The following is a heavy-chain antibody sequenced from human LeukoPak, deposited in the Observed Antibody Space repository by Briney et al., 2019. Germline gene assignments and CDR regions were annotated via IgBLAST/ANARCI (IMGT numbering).Heavy chain of an antibody. CDR1: GYTFTAYF. CDR3: ARDLSATSNWELDY. CDR2: INPNSGGT. V-gene: IGHV1-2*06. D-gene: IGHD7-27*01. J-gene: IGHJ4*02. Sequence: ASVKVSCKASGYTFTAYFMHWVRQAPGQGLDWMGRINPNSGGTNYTQEFQVRDTITRDTSISTAYMELSGLRSDDTAVYYCARDLSATSNWELDYWGQGALVTVSS.